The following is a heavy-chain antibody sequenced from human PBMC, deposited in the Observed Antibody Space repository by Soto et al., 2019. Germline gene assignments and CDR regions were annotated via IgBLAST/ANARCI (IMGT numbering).Heavy chain of an antibody. J-gene: IGHJ4*02. CDR2: IYYSGST. V-gene: IGHV4-31*08. CDR3: VKHGQWFLRNY. D-gene: IGHD3-22*01. Sequence: SETLSLTCTVSGGSISSGGYYWSWIRQHPGKGLEWIGYIYYSGSTYYNPSLKSRVTISLDTSKNQFSLNLSSVTAADTAVYYCVKHGQWFLRNYWGQGTLVTVSS. CDR1: GGSISSGGYY.